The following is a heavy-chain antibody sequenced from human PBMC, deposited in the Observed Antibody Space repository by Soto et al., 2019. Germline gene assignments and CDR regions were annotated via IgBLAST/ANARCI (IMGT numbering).Heavy chain of an antibody. CDR2: ISYDGSNK. V-gene: IGHV3-30*18. Sequence: GGSLRLSCAASGFTFRSYGMHWVRQAPGEGLEWVAVISYDGSNKYYADSVKGRFTISRDNSKNTLYLQMNSLRAEDTAVYYCAKDLVRGYKKFDYWGQGTLATVSS. CDR1: GFTFRSYG. J-gene: IGHJ4*02. D-gene: IGHD6-25*01. CDR3: AKDLVRGYKKFDY.